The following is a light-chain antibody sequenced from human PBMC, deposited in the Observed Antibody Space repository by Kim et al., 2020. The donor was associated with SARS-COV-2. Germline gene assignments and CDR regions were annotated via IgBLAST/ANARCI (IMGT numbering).Light chain of an antibody. Sequence: DIQMTQSPSTLSASVGDRVTITCRASQSISSWLAWYQQKPGKAPKLLIYKASSLESGVPSRFSGSGSGTEFTLTISSLQPDDFATYYCQQYNSYRPMYTFGQGTSWRS. CDR1: QSISSW. CDR2: KAS. V-gene: IGKV1-5*03. CDR3: QQYNSYRPMYT. J-gene: IGKJ2*01.